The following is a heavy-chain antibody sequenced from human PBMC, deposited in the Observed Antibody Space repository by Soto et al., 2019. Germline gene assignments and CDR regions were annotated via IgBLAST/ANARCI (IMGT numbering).Heavy chain of an antibody. CDR3: AKDRSVDTRDWFDP. D-gene: IGHD5-18*01. V-gene: IGHV3-23*01. Sequence: GGSLRLSCAASGFTFGTYAMSWVRQAPGKGLEWVSGISGSGGSAYYADSVKGRFTISRDNSKNTLYLQMNSLRAEDTAVYYCAKDRSVDTRDWFDPWGQGTLVTVSS. J-gene: IGHJ5*02. CDR2: ISGSGGSA. CDR1: GFTFGTYA.